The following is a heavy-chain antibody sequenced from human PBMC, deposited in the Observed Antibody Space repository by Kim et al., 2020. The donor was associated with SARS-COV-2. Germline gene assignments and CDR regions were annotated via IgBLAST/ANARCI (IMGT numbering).Heavy chain of an antibody. CDR2: IGTAGDP. Sequence: GGSLRLSCAASGFTFSSYDMHWVRQATGKGLEWVSAIGTAGDPYYPGSVKGRFTISRENAKNSFYCARGGGGPLWFGGLFGGMDVGGQGTTVPGS. V-gene: IGHV3-13*05. J-gene: IGHJ6*02. CDR3: GMDV. D-gene: IGHD3-10*01. CDR1: GFTFSSYD.